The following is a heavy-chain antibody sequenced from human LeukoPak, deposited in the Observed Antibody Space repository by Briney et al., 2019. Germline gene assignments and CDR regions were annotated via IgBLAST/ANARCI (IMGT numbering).Heavy chain of an antibody. CDR1: GCTFSSYA. V-gene: IGHV1-69*13. CDR2: IIHIFGTA. D-gene: IGHD2-2*01. CDR3: PRKICSNTSRYHYYFES. J-gene: IGHJ4*02. Sequence: ASVKVSCKASGCTFSSYAISWVRQAPGQGLEWMGGIIHIFGTANYAQKVQGRFTITADESASTLYTELSSLRSEDTAVHLCPRKICSNTSRYHYYFESSGEGTL.